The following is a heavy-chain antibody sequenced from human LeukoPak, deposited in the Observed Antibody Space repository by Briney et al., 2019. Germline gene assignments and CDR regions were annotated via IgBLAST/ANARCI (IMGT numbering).Heavy chain of an antibody. V-gene: IGHV3-23*01. D-gene: IGHD2-15*01. CDR1: GFIFSDYG. CDR3: AKEALRSGSGYHFDF. CDR2: ITGSGGNT. Sequence: GGSLRLSCAGSGFIFSDYGMSWVRQAPGKGLEWVSGITGSGGNTYYSDSVKGQSTISRDNSKNTVYLQMNSLGAEDTAVYYCAKEALRSGSGYHFDFWGQGTLVTVSS. J-gene: IGHJ4*02.